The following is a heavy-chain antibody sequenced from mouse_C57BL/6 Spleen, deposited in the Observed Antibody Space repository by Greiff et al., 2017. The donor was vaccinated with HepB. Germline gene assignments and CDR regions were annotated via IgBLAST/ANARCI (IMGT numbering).Heavy chain of an antibody. V-gene: IGHV1-58*01. J-gene: IGHJ4*01. CDR3: ARWGYDYDGYAMDY. D-gene: IGHD2-4*01. CDR2: IYIGNGYT. CDR1: GYTFTSYG. Sequence: EVQRVESGAELVRPGSSVKMSCKTSGYTFTSYGLNWVKQRPGQGLEWIGYIYIGNGYTEYNEKFKGKATLTSDTSSSTAYMQLSSRTSEDSAIYFCARWGYDYDGYAMDYWGQGTSVTVSS.